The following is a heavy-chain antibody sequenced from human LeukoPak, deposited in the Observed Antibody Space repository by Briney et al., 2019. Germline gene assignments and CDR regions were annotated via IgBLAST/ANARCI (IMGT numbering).Heavy chain of an antibody. CDR2: INPNSGGT. Sequence: ASVKVSCKASGYTFTGYYMHWVRQAPGQGLEWMGWINPNSGGTNYAQKFQGRVTVTRDTSISTAYMELSRLRSDDTAVYYCAVEDIVVVVAASTTAPFDYWGQGTLVTVSS. J-gene: IGHJ4*02. V-gene: IGHV1-2*02. D-gene: IGHD2-15*01. CDR1: GYTFTGYY. CDR3: AVEDIVVVVAASTTAPFDY.